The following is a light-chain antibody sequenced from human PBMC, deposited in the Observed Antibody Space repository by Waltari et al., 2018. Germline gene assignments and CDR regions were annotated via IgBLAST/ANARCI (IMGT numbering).Light chain of an antibody. Sequence: DIQMTQSPSTLSASLGDRVTITCRASKSIGDSLAWYQQKPGKAPKLLVFKASTLERGVPSRFGGSGSGTEFTRTITSLQPDDVATYYCQQYGSRWTCGQGTKVEVK. CDR2: KAS. J-gene: IGKJ1*01. CDR1: KSIGDS. V-gene: IGKV1-5*03. CDR3: QQYGSRWT.